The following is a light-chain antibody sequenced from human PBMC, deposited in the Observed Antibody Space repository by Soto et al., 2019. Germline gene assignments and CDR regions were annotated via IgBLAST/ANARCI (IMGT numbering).Light chain of an antibody. Sequence: QSALTQPASVSGSPGQSITISCTGTSSDVGGYNYVSWYQQYPAKAPKLLIYDVSSRPSGVSNRFSGSKSGNTASLTISGLQAEDEADYYCSSYTSSSPWVFGGGTKVTVL. CDR3: SSYTSSSPWV. CDR2: DVS. J-gene: IGLJ3*02. CDR1: SSDVGGYNY. V-gene: IGLV2-14*01.